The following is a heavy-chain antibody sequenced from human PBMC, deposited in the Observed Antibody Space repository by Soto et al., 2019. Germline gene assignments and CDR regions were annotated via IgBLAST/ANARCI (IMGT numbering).Heavy chain of an antibody. J-gene: IGHJ4*02. V-gene: IGHV3-23*01. CDR1: GFTFSSYA. CDR2: ISGSGGST. Sequence: GESLKISCAASGFTFSSYAMSWVRQAPGKGLEWVSAISGSGGSTYYADSVKGRFTISRDNSKNTLYLQMNSLRAEDTAVYYCAKEPGYSSSWDNYFDYWGQGTLVTVSS. CDR3: AKEPGYSSSWDNYFDY. D-gene: IGHD6-13*01.